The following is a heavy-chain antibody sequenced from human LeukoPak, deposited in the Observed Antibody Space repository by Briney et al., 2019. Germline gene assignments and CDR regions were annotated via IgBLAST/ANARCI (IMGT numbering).Heavy chain of an antibody. V-gene: IGHV3-7*03. Sequence: GGSLRLSCVASGFTFSDFGMNWVRQAPGKGLEWVAYIKGDESEKHYVDSLKGRFTISRDNSKNTLYLQMNSLRAEDTAVYYCAKSVTYYYDSSGYYAPAYFDYWGQGTLVTVSS. CDR1: GFTFSDFG. CDR3: AKSVTYYYDSSGYYAPAYFDY. CDR2: IKGDESEK. D-gene: IGHD3-22*01. J-gene: IGHJ4*02.